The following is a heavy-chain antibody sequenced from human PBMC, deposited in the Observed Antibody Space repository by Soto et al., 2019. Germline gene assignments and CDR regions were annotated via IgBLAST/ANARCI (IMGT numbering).Heavy chain of an antibody. CDR1: GYTFSTYD. CDR2: MNPYNGNA. J-gene: IGHJ4*02. D-gene: IGHD2-15*01. V-gene: IGHV1-8*01. Sequence: GASVKVSCKASGYTFSTYDIHWVLQATGQGLDWMGWMNPYNGNAGYAQKFQGRVTMTRNTSISTAYMELSSLRSEDTAVYYRARGALVGYCSGGSCYSFDYWGQGTLVTVSS. CDR3: ARGALVGYCSGGSCYSFDY.